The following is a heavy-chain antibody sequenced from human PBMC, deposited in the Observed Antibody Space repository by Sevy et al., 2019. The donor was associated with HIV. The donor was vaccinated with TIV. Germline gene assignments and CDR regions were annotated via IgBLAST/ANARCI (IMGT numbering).Heavy chain of an antibody. D-gene: IGHD3-9*01. V-gene: IGHV5-51*01. Sequence: GESLKISCKGSGYSFTSYWIGWVRQMPGKGLEWMGIIYPGDSDTRYCPSFQGQVTISADKSISTAYLQWSSLKASDTAMYYCARISISYYDILTVNAFDIWGQGTMVTVSS. CDR3: ARISISYYDILTVNAFDI. CDR2: IYPGDSDT. CDR1: GYSFTSYW. J-gene: IGHJ3*02.